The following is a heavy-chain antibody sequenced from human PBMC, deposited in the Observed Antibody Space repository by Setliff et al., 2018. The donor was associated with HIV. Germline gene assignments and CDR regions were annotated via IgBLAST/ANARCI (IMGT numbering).Heavy chain of an antibody. J-gene: IGHJ3*02. V-gene: IGHV4-30-4*08. D-gene: IGHD5-18*01. CDR3: ARDLGYSYGEDAFDI. CDR2: IYYSGST. Sequence: SETLSLTCTVSGGSISSSSYYWSWIRQPPGKGLEWIGYIYYSGSTYYNPSLKSRVTISVDTSKNQFSLKLSSVTAADTAVYYCARDLGYSYGEDAFDIWGQGTMVTVSS. CDR1: GGSISSSSYY.